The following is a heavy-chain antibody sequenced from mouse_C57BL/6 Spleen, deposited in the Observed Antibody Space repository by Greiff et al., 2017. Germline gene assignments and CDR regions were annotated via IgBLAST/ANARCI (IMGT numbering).Heavy chain of an antibody. CDR3: ARHYYDYDIAMDY. CDR2: ISGGGGNT. J-gene: IGHJ4*01. V-gene: IGHV5-9*01. Sequence: LLASSLVFLKPLRSLHLSFSSSLFTFIIYTMSWVRQTPEKRLEWVATISGGGGNTYYPDSVKGRFTISRDNAKNTLYLQMSSLRSEDTALYYCARHYYDYDIAMDYWGQGTSVTVSS. D-gene: IGHD2-4*01. CDR1: LFTFIIYT.